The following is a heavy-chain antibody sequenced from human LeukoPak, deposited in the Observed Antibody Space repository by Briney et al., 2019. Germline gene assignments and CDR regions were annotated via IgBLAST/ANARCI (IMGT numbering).Heavy chain of an antibody. V-gene: IGHV5-51*01. CDR3: ARDYDTSTGAFDI. CDR2: IFPGDSDT. J-gene: IGHJ3*02. D-gene: IGHD3-9*01. CDR1: GYSFTSYW. Sequence: GESLKISCKGSGYSFTSYWIGWVRQMPGKGLEWMGIIFPGDSDTRYSPSFQGQVTISADKSITTAYLQWNSLKASDTAMYYCARDYDTSTGAFDIWGQGTMVTVSS.